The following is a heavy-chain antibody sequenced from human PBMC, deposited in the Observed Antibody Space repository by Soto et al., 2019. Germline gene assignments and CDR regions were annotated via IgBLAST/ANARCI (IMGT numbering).Heavy chain of an antibody. Sequence: QVQLVQSGAEVRKPGSSVKVSCKISGGTFTNYVISWLRQAAGQGLEWMGWMNPNSGDTAYAQKFQGRVTMTRNTSISTAYMELSSLTSEDTAVYYCAREWEQGFCFDHWGQGTPVTVSS. CDR2: MNPNSGDT. V-gene: IGHV1-8*02. CDR1: GGTFTNYV. J-gene: IGHJ4*02. D-gene: IGHD1-1*01. CDR3: AREWEQGFCFDH.